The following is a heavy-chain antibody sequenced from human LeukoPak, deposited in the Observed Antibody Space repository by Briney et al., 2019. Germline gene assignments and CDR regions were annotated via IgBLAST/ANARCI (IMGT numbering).Heavy chain of an antibody. CDR1: GGSFSGYY. Sequence: SETLSLTCAIYGGSFSGYYWSWIRQPPGKGLEWIGEINHSGSTNYNPSLKSRVTISVDTSKNQFSLKLSSVTAADTAVYYCATRTRGTGIGSKYYYYYYMDVWGKGTTVTVSS. D-gene: IGHD6-13*01. CDR2: INHSGST. V-gene: IGHV4-34*01. CDR3: ATRTRGTGIGSKYYYYYYMDV. J-gene: IGHJ6*03.